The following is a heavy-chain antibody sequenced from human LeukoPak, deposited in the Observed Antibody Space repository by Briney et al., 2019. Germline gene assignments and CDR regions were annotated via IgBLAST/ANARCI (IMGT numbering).Heavy chain of an antibody. Sequence: GGSLRLSCAASGFTFSSYWMNWARQAPGKGLEWVASINHNGNVNYYVDSVKGRFTISRDNAKNSLYLLMSNLRAEDTAVYFCARGGGLDVWGQGATVAVSS. CDR1: GFTFSSYW. CDR3: ARGGGLDV. CDR2: INHNGNVN. V-gene: IGHV3-7*03. J-gene: IGHJ6*02. D-gene: IGHD3-16*01.